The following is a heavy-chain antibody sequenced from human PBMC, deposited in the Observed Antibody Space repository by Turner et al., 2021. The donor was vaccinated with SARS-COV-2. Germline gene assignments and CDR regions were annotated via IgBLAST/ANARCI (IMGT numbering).Heavy chain of an antibody. CDR1: GYTLTDLS. J-gene: IGHJ6*02. D-gene: IGHD6-19*01. V-gene: IGHV1-24*01. Sequence: QVQLVQSGAEVKKPGASVKVSCTVSGYTLTDLSMPWVRQAPGNGLEWMGGFDPEDGETSYAQKFQGRVTMTEDTSTDTAYMELSSLRSEDTAVYYCATGVAVTGTPSEYYYYYGMDVWGQGTTVTVSS. CDR3: ATGVAVTGTPSEYYYYYGMDV. CDR2: FDPEDGET.